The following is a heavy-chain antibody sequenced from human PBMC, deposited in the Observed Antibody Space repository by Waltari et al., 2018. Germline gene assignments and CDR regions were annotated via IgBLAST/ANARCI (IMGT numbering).Heavy chain of an antibody. Sequence: QLQLQESGPGLVKPSETRSINCNVSSGSISSISYYWRWTRLPPGKGLELIGGIYSGGGTYYNPSLKSRFPISVDTSKNQFSQKLSSVTAADTTVYYCARGYSYGYYYYYGMDVWGQGTTVTVSS. D-gene: IGHD5-18*01. CDR3: ARGYSYGYYYYYGMDV. CDR1: SGSISSISYY. J-gene: IGHJ6*02. CDR2: IYSGGGT. V-gene: IGHV4-39*01.